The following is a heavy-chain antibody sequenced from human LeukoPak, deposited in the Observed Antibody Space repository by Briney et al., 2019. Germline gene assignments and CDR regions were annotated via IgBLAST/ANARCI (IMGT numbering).Heavy chain of an antibody. D-gene: IGHD3-10*02. CDR1: GFALSSYA. CDR2: TSSSDAGT. J-gene: IGHJ6*04. V-gene: IGHV3-23*01. CDR3: AELGITMIGGV. Sequence: GGSLRLSCAASGFALSSYAMSWVRQAPGKGLEWVSATSSSDAGTYHADSVKGRFTISRDNAKNSLYLQMNSLRAEDTAVYYCAELGITMIGGVWGKGTTVTISS.